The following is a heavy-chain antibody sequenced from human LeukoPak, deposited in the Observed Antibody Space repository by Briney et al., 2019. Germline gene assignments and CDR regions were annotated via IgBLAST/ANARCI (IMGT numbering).Heavy chain of an antibody. D-gene: IGHD2-2*01. CDR3: AKDLAYSSTSLDY. Sequence: PGGSLRLSCVASGFTFSSYGMHWVRQAPGKGLEWVAVIWYDGSNKYYADSVKGRFTISRDNSKNTLYLQMNSLRAEDTAVYYCAKDLAYSSTSLDYWGQGTLVTVSS. CDR2: IWYDGSNK. J-gene: IGHJ4*02. V-gene: IGHV3-33*06. CDR1: GFTFSSYG.